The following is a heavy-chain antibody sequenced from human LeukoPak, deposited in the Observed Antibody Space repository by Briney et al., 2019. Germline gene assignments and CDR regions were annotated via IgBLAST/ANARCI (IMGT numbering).Heavy chain of an antibody. CDR3: VRDRELTY. CDR1: GGSITSPY. CDR2: IYNSGST. D-gene: IGHD5-24*01. J-gene: IGHJ4*02. Sequence: PSETLSLTCTVSGGSITSPYWSWIRQPPGKGLEWIGYIYNSGSTIYNPSLKSRVTISADTSKNQFSLKLTSVTAADTAMYYCVRDRELTYWGQGTLVTVSS. V-gene: IGHV4-59*11.